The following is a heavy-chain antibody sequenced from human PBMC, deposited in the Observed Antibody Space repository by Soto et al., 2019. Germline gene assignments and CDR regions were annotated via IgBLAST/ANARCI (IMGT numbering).Heavy chain of an antibody. CDR3: ASEGGEASDCLYCFDS. CDR1: GGSTSSDHS. Sequence: SGTLSLTCTASGGSTSSDHSRSWFRPPPGKDREGIRHIYWSENTDYNPSLKSRLAISIHTSKIQFSLKLSTVTAADTAVYFCASEGGEASDCLYCFDSWGQGSLVTVSS. CDR2: IYWSENT. J-gene: IGHJ4*02. V-gene: IGHV4-30-4*01. D-gene: IGHD2-21*01.